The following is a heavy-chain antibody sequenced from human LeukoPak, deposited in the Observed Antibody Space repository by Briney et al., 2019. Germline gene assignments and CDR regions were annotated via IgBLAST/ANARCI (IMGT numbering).Heavy chain of an antibody. CDR1: GYTFTGYY. CDR2: INPNSGGT. CDR3: ARAYYDSSGYYLGYLVSDY. V-gene: IGHV1-2*02. D-gene: IGHD3-22*01. Sequence: GASVKVSCKASGYTFTGYYMHWVRQAPGQGLEWMGWINPNSGGTNYAQKFQGRVTMTRDTSISTAYMELSRLRSEDTAVYYCARAYYDSSGYYLGYLVSDYWGQGTLVTVSS. J-gene: IGHJ4*02.